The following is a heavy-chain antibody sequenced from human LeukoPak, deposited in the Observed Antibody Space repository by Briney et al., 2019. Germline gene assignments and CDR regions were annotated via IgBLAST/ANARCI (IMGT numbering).Heavy chain of an antibody. CDR1: GYSISSGYY. J-gene: IGHJ6*03. Sequence: PSETLSLTCTVSGYSISSGYYWGWIRQPPGKGLEWIGSIYHSGSTYYNPSLKSRVTISVDTSKNQFSLKLSSVTAADTAVYYCASSGWYYYYYYMDVWGKGTTVTVSS. D-gene: IGHD6-19*01. V-gene: IGHV4-38-2*02. CDR2: IYHSGST. CDR3: ASSGWYYYYYYMDV.